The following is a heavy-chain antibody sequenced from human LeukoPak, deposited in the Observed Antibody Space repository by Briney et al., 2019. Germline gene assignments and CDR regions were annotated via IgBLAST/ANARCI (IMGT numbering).Heavy chain of an antibody. CDR2: INPSGGRT. D-gene: IGHD4-17*01. J-gene: IGHJ5*02. V-gene: IGHV1-46*01. Sequence: ASVKVSCKASGYTFTSYYMNWVRRAPGQGLEWMGIINPSGGRTTYAQRFQDRVTMTRDTSTSTVYMELSRLRSEDTAVYYCARTSFPNSGDYNWFDPWGQGTLVTVSS. CDR3: ARTSFPNSGDYNWFDP. CDR1: GYTFTSYY.